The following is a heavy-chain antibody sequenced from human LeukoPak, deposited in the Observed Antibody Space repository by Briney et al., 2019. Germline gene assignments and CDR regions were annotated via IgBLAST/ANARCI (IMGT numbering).Heavy chain of an antibody. CDR3: ARRSGGFDS. D-gene: IGHD1-26*01. Sequence: GRSLRLSCTASGFTFSTDTMYWVRQAPGKGLEYVSGMTGDGGSIEYADSVKGRFTISRENSKNTVYLQMSGLRTEDTAVYYCARRSGGFDSWGQGTLVTVSS. CDR1: GFTFSTDT. CDR2: MTGDGGSI. V-gene: IGHV3-64D*09. J-gene: IGHJ5*01.